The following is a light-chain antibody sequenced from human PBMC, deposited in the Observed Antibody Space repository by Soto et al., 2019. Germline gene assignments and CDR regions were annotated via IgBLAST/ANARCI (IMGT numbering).Light chain of an antibody. V-gene: IGLV2-14*03. J-gene: IGLJ2*01. CDR1: SSDVGGYDY. CDR2: NVN. Sequence: QSALTQVASVSGSPGQSITISCTGTSSDVGGYDYVSWYQQHPGKAPKLMIYNVNYRPSGVSDRFSGSKSGDTASLTISGLEAEDEANYYCSSYTNTNTGVFGGGTKLTVL. CDR3: SSYTNTNTGV.